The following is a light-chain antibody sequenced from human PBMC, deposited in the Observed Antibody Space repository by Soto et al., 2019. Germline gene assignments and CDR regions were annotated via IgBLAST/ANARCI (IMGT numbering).Light chain of an antibody. CDR2: ENN. V-gene: IGLV1-51*02. CDR3: AAWDTSLSGGV. Sequence: QSVLTQPPSVSAAPGQKVTISGSGSSSNIGSDFVSWYQQLPGTAPQLLIYENNKRPSGIPDRFSGSKSATSATLGITGLQTGDEADYYCAAWDTSLSGGVFGGGTKVTVL. CDR1: SSNIGSDF. J-gene: IGLJ3*02.